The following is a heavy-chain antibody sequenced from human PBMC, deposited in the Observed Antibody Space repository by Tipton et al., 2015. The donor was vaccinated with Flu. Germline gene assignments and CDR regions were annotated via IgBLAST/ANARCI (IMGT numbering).Heavy chain of an antibody. V-gene: IGHV4-39*01. D-gene: IGHD2-2*01. J-gene: IGHJ6*02. CDR1: GGSIISSSYY. CDR3: ARQDAFHYYYGMDV. CDR2: IYYSGST. Sequence: LRLSCTVSGGSIISSSYYWGWIRQPPGKGLEWIGNIYYSGSTYYNPSLKSRVSISVDTSKNQFSLKLSSVTAADTALYYCARQDAFHYYYGMDVWGQGTTVTVSS.